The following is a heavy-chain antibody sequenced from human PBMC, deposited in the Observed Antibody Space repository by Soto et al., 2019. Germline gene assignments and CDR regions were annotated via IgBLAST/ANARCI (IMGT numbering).Heavy chain of an antibody. CDR3: AHRREDYGDYHWYFDL. D-gene: IGHD4-17*01. V-gene: IGHV2-5*02. CDR2: IYWDDDK. Sequence: QITLKESGPTLVKPTQTLTLTCTFSGFSLSTSGVGVGWISQPPGKALEWLALIYWDDDKRYSPSLKSRLTITKDTSKNQVVLTMTNMDPVDTATYYCAHRREDYGDYHWYFDLWGRGTLVTVSS. CDR1: GFSLSTSGVG. J-gene: IGHJ2*01.